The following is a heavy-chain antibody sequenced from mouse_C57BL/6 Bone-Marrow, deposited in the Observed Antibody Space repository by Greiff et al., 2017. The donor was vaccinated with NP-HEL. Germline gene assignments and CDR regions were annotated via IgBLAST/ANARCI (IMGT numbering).Heavy chain of an antibody. CDR1: GYTFTGYW. V-gene: IGHV1-9*01. CDR3: ARAITTVVGDRSYWYFDV. CDR2: ILPGSGST. D-gene: IGHD1-1*01. J-gene: IGHJ1*03. Sequence: VQLQQSGAELMKPGASVKLSCKATGYTFTGYWIEWVKQRPGHGLEWIGEILPGSGSTNYNEKFKGKATLTADTSSNTAYMQLSSLTTEDSAIYYCARAITTVVGDRSYWYFDVWGTGTTVTVSS.